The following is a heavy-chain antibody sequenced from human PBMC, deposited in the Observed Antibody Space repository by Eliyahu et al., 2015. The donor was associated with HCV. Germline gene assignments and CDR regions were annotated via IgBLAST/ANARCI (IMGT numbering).Heavy chain of an antibody. J-gene: IGHJ6*02. CDR3: VRGGADSVGYNAMDV. V-gene: IGHV1-69*01. D-gene: IGHD1-1*01. CDR1: GGTFWTYA. CDR2: IIPILKTP. Sequence: QVRLEQSGTEMMKPGSSVKVSCKVFGGTFWTYAISWVRQAPGQGLEWIGGIIPILKTPKYAQSFQGRVTISADEYTSTGYFELSSLRSDDTAVYYCVRGGADSVGYNAMDVWGQGTTVTVSS.